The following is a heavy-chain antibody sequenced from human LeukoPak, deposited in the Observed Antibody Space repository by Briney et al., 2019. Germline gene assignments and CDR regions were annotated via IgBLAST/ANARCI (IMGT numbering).Heavy chain of an antibody. CDR3: ARVLCRSSLHPSCVWTLDY. Sequence: ASVKVSCKASGYTFTSYAMHWVRQAPGQRLEWMGWINAGNGNTKYSQKFQGRVTMTRNTSISTAYMELSSLRSEDTAVYYCARVLCRSSLHPSCVWTLDYWGQGTLVTVSS. CDR1: GYTFTSYA. V-gene: IGHV1-3*01. J-gene: IGHJ4*02. CDR2: INAGNGNT. D-gene: IGHD2/OR15-2a*01.